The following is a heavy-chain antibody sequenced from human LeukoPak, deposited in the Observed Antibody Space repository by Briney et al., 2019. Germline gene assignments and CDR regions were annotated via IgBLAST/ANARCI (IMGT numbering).Heavy chain of an antibody. CDR1: GFTFSSYW. CDR2: IKQDGSEK. D-gene: IGHD2-2*01. J-gene: IGHJ4*02. V-gene: IGHV3-7*01. CDR3: ARASGMLGYCSSTSCYVGLYYFDY. Sequence: GGSLRLSCAASGFTFSSYWMSWVRQAPGKGLEWVANIKQDGSEKYYVDSVKGRFTISRDNAKNSLYLQMNSLRAEDTAVYYCARASGMLGYCSSTSCYVGLYYFDYWGQGTLVTVSS.